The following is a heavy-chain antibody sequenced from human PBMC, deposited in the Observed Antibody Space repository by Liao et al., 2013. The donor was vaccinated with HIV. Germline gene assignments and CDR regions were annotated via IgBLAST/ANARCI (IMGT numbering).Heavy chain of an antibody. J-gene: IGHJ4*02. Sequence: QVQLQQWGAGLLKPSETLSLTCAVYGESLSGYHWTWIRQPPGKGLEWIGKVSHSGSTNYNPSLKSRVTISVDRSENQFSLKLGSVTAADTAVYYCARLNTIFGEVKRIFDYWGQGTLVTVSS. V-gene: IGHV4-34*01. CDR2: VSHSGST. D-gene: IGHD3-3*01. CDR3: ARLNTIFGEVKRIFDY. CDR1: GESLSGYH.